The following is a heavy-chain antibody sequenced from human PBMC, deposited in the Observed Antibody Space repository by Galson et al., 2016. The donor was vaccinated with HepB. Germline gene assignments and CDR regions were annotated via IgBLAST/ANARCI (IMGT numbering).Heavy chain of an antibody. D-gene: IGHD3-22*01. J-gene: IGHJ4*02. CDR1: GFTFSSYG. CDR3: ARDTYYYDSSGYPGDY. Sequence: SLRLSCAASGFTFSSYGMHWVRQAPGKGLEWVAVIWYDGSNKYYADSVKGRFTISRDNSKNTLYLQMNSLRAEDTAVYYCARDTYYYDSSGYPGDYWGQGTLVTVSS. V-gene: IGHV3-33*01. CDR2: IWYDGSNK.